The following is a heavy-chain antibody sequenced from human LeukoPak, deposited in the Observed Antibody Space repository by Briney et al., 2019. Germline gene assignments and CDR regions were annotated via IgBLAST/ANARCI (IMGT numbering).Heavy chain of an antibody. CDR3: ARVYSYGGNPGAFDI. D-gene: IGHD4-23*01. J-gene: IGHJ3*02. CDR2: IYSSGSP. Sequence: PSETLSLTCTVSGGSISSEPYHWHWIRQPAGKGLHWNERIYSSGSPHNNPSSGGTIYNPSLKSRVTISVDTSKNQFSLKLSSVTAADTAVYYCARVYSYGGNPGAFDIWGQGTMVTGSS. V-gene: IGHV4-61*02. CDR1: GGSISSEPYH.